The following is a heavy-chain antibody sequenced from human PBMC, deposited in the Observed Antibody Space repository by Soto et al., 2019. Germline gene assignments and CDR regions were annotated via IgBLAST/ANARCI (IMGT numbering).Heavy chain of an antibody. D-gene: IGHD4-17*01. CDR1: GGTFSSYA. Sequence: SVKVSCKASGGTFSSYAISWVRQAPGQGLEWMGGIIPIFGTANYAQKFQGRVTITADESTSTAYMELSSLRSEDTAVYYCARGPSSYGDDDAFDIWGQGTMVTVSS. V-gene: IGHV1-69*13. CDR2: IIPIFGTA. J-gene: IGHJ3*02. CDR3: ARGPSSYGDDDAFDI.